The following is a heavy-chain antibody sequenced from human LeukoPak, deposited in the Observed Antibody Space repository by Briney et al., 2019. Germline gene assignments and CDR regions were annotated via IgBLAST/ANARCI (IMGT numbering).Heavy chain of an antibody. CDR2: IYPGDSDT. D-gene: IGHD2-2*01. V-gene: IGHV5-51*01. CDR1: GXSFTSYW. Sequence: GESLKISCKGSGXSFTSYWIGWVRQMPGKGLEWMGIIYPGDSDTRYSPSFQGQVTISADKSISTAYLQWSSLKASDTAMYYCARRYCSSTSCYGGDFDYWGQGTLVTVSS. CDR3: ARRYCSSTSCYGGDFDY. J-gene: IGHJ4*02.